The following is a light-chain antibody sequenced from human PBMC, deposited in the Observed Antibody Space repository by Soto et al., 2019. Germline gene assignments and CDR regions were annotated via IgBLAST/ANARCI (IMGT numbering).Light chain of an antibody. CDR1: SSDVGGYNY. CDR2: VVS. V-gene: IGLV2-14*01. Sequence: HSVLAQPTSVSGSPGQSIAISCTGTSSDVGGYNYVSWHQQHPGKAPKVLISVVSNRPSGVSNRFSGSKSGNTASLTISGLQAEDEADYYCSSYRSGGTFVFGSGPKSP. J-gene: IGLJ1*01. CDR3: SSYRSGGTFV.